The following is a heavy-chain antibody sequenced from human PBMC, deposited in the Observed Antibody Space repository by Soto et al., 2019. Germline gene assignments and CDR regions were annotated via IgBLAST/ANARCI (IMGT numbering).Heavy chain of an antibody. J-gene: IGHJ6*02. CDR3: TRVLGDYYGMDV. CDR2: IRSKANSYAT. CDR1: GFSFSGTA. D-gene: IGHD3-3*01. V-gene: IGHV3-73*01. Sequence: QPVGSLRLSCAASGFSFSGTAMHWVRQASGKGLEWVGRIRSKANSYATAYAASVKGRFTISRDDSKNTAYMQMNSLKTEDTAVYYCTRVLGDYYGMDVWGQGTTVTVSS.